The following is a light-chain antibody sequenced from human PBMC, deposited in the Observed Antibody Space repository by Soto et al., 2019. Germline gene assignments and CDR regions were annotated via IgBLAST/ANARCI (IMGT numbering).Light chain of an antibody. CDR3: QQYNRYSLT. J-gene: IGKJ4*01. Sequence: DIQMTQSPSTLSASVGDRVTITCRASQSISSWLAWYQQQPGQAPQLLIYDASSLESGVPSRFSGSGSDAEFTLTINNLQPFDVASYHCQQYNRYSLTFGGGTKVEIK. CDR2: DAS. CDR1: QSISSW. V-gene: IGKV1-5*01.